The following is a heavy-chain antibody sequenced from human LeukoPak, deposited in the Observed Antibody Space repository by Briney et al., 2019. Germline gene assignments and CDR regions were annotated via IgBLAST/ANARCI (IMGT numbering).Heavy chain of an antibody. CDR3: ARNGQRSPGY. Sequence: SETLSLTCAVYGGSFSGYYWSWIRQPPGKGLEWIGEINHSGSTNYNPSLKSRVTISVDTSKNQFSLKLSSVTAADTAVYYCARNGQRSPGYWGQGTLVTVSS. D-gene: IGHD2-8*01. V-gene: IGHV4-34*01. J-gene: IGHJ4*02. CDR2: INHSGST. CDR1: GGSFSGYY.